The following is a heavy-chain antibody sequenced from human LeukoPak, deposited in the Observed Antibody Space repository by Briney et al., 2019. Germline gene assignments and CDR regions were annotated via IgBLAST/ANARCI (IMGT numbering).Heavy chain of an antibody. CDR2: ISSSGSTI. Sequence: GGSLRLSCAASGFTFSDYYMSWIRQAPGKGLEWVSYISSSGSTIYYADSVKGRFTISRDNAKNSLYLQMNSLRAEDTAVYYCASSRFLEWLDYWGQGTLVTVSS. J-gene: IGHJ4*02. D-gene: IGHD3-3*01. CDR3: ASSRFLEWLDY. CDR1: GFTFSDYY. V-gene: IGHV3-11*04.